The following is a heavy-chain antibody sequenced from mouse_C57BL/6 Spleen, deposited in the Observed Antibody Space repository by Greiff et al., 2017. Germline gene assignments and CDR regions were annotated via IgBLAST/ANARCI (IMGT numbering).Heavy chain of an antibody. CDR1: GYTFTSYW. CDR2: IHPNSGST. CDR3: ASLSFITTVVAVDY. J-gene: IGHJ2*01. D-gene: IGHD1-1*01. V-gene: IGHV1-64*01. Sequence: QVQLQQPGAELVKPGASVKLSCKASGYTFTSYWLHWVKQRPGQGLEWIGMIHPNSGSTNYNEKFKSKATLTVDKSSSTAYMQLSSLPSEDSAVYYCASLSFITTVVAVDYWGQGTTLTVSS.